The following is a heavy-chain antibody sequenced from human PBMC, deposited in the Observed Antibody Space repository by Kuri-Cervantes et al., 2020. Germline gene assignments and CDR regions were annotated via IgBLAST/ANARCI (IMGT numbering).Heavy chain of an antibody. J-gene: IGHJ4*02. CDR3: IHGDGRYFDY. CDR1: GYSISSGYY. CDR2: IYHSGTT. V-gene: IGHV4-38-2*01. Sequence: SQTLSLTCAVSGYSISSGYYWGWIRQPPGKGLEWIGSIYHSGTTYFHPSLKSRVTISVDTSKNQFSLRLSSVTAADTAVYFCIHGDGRYFDYWGQGTLVTVSS. D-gene: IGHD4-17*01.